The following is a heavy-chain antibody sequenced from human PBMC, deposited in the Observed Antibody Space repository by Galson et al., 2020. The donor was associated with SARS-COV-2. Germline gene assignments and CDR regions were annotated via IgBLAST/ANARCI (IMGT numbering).Heavy chain of an antibody. CDR2: ISYDGSNK. J-gene: IGHJ4*02. CDR1: GFTFSSYA. Sequence: GGSLTLSCAASGFTFSSYAMHWVRQAPGKGMKWVAVISYDGSNKYYADSVKGRFTISRDNSKNTLYLQMNSLRAEDTAVYYCARDWTHGIAAGDYYFDYWGQGTLVSVSS. D-gene: IGHD6-13*01. CDR3: ARDWTHGIAAGDYYFDY. V-gene: IGHV3-30*04.